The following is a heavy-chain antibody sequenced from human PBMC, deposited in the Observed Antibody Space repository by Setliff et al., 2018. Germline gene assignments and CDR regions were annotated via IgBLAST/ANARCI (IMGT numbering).Heavy chain of an antibody. CDR2: ISAYNGNT. CDR3: ARDLREMATILNWFDP. V-gene: IGHV1-18*01. Sequence: ASVKVSCKASGYTFTSYGISWVRQAPGQGLEWMGRISAYNGNTNYAPKFQGRVTMTRDTSIRTAYMELSSLRSEDTAVYYCARDLREMATILNWFDPWGQGTLVTVSS. J-gene: IGHJ5*02. D-gene: IGHD5-12*01. CDR1: GYTFTSYG.